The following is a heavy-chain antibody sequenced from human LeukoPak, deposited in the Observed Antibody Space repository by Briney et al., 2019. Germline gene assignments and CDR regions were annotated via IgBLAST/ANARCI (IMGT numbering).Heavy chain of an antibody. V-gene: IGHV4-59*08. CDR1: GGSISSYY. CDR2: IYYSGST. D-gene: IGHD3-9*01. J-gene: IGHJ6*02. CDR3: ASLGLEPGYSDYYYYGMDV. Sequence: SETLSLTCTVSGGSISSYYWSWIRRPPGKGLEWIGYIYYSGSTNYNPSLKSRVTISVDTSKNQFSLKLSSVTAADTAVYYCASLGLEPGYSDYYYYGMDVWGQGTTVTVSS.